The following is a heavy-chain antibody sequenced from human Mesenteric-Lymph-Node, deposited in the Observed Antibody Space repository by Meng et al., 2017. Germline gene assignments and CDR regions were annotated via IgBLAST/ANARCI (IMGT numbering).Heavy chain of an antibody. Sequence: QVQLVQSGAEVKKPGSSVKVACKTSGGSFSTHTFSWVRQAPGQGLEWMGRINPNSGGTNFAQKFQGRVIMTRDTSISTAYMELSSLGFDDTAVYYCAKALGWGSSPDYWGHGILVTVSS. CDR3: AKALGWGSSPDY. D-gene: IGHD2-21*01. V-gene: IGHV1-2*06. J-gene: IGHJ4*01. CDR2: INPNSGGT. CDR1: GGSFSTHT.